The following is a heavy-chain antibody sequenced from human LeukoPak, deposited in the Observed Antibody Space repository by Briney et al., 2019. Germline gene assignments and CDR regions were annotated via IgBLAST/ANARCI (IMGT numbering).Heavy chain of an antibody. CDR1: GVSISNSYYY. CDR2: IYSTGST. Sequence: SETLSLTCSVSGVSISNSYYYWGWIRQPPGKGLEWIGSIYSTGSTYQNPSLKIRLTMSVDTSNSQFSLKLSSVSAADTAVYYCARHTGDAYNFDYWGQGTLVTVSS. J-gene: IGHJ4*02. D-gene: IGHD5-24*01. V-gene: IGHV4-39*01. CDR3: ARHTGDAYNFDY.